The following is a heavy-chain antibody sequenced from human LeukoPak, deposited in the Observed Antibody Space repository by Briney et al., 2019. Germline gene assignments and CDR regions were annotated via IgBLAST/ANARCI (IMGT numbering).Heavy chain of an antibody. CDR3: ARGITAKRNFDY. J-gene: IGHJ4*02. CDR2: INHGGST. CDR1: GGSFSGYY. D-gene: IGHD3-10*01. V-gene: IGHV4-34*01. Sequence: SETLSLTCAVYGGSFSGYYWSWIRQPPGKGLEWIGEINHGGSTNYNPSLKSRVTISVDTSKNQFSLKLSSVTAADTAVYYCARGITAKRNFDYWGKGTLVTVSS.